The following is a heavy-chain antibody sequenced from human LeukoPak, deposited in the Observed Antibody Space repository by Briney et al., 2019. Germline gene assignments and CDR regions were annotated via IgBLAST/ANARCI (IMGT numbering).Heavy chain of an antibody. CDR2: FDPEDGET. Sequence: ASVKVSCKVSGYTLTELSVHWVRQAPGKGLEWMGGFDPEDGETIYAQKFQGRVTMTEDTSTDTAYMELSSLRSEDTAVYYCATAGPRLYYCDYWGQGTLVTVSS. CDR1: GYTLTELS. CDR3: ATAGPRLYYCDY. V-gene: IGHV1-24*01. J-gene: IGHJ4*02.